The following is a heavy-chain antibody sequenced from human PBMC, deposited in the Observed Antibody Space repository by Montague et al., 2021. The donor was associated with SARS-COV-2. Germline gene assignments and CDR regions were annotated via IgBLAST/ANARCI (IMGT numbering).Heavy chain of an antibody. D-gene: IGHD1-20*01. CDR2: IDNSGST. CDR1: GXSIRESH. V-gene: IGHV4-4*09. J-gene: IGHJ6*02. CDR3: ARLTGSRVYYYHYGLDV. Sequence: SETRSLTCTVSGXSIRESHWSWIRQPPGKGLEWIGYIDNSGSTNYNPALGSRVTLTVSASNNQFYLTLRSVTAADTAVYYCARLTGSRVYYYHYGLDVWGQGTTVTVSS.